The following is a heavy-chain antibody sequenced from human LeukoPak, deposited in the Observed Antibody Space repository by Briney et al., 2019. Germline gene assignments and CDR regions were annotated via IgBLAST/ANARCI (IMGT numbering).Heavy chain of an antibody. V-gene: IGHV4-38-2*02. CDR1: GYSISSGYY. CDR3: ARVGETFGGVIPSPKYYFDY. Sequence: PSETLSLTCTVSGYSISSGYYWGWIRQPPGKGLEWIGSIYHSGSTYYNPSLKSRVTISVDTSKNQFSLKLSSVTAADTAVYYCARVGETFGGVIPSPKYYFDYWGQGTLVTVSS. D-gene: IGHD3-16*01. J-gene: IGHJ4*02. CDR2: IYHSGST.